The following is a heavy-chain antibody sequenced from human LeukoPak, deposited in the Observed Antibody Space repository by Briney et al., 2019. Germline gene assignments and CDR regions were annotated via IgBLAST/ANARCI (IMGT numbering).Heavy chain of an antibody. CDR3: ATFLDIVVVVAATPPPRGWCDP. D-gene: IGHD2-15*01. CDR1: GYTFTNYG. Sequence: ASVKVSCKASGYTFTNYGISWVRQAPGQGLEWMGWISDYNGNTNYAQKLHGRVTMTTDTSTGTAYMELRSLRSDDTAVYYCATFLDIVVVVAATPPPRGWCDPWGQGTLVTVSS. CDR2: ISDYNGNT. J-gene: IGHJ5*02. V-gene: IGHV1-18*01.